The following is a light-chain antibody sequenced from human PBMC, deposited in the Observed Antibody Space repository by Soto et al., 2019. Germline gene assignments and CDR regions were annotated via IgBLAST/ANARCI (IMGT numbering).Light chain of an antibody. CDR2: AIS. CDR3: QEYGSSPRYS. J-gene: IGKJ2*03. V-gene: IGKV3-20*01. CDR1: QSVDSRY. Sequence: DIVLTQSPGTLSLSPGERATLSCRASQSVDSRYLARYQRKPGQAPRLLIYAISSRATGIPDRFSGSGDGPDFTLTTSRLEPEDFADYYCQEYGSSPRYSFGQGTKLEIK.